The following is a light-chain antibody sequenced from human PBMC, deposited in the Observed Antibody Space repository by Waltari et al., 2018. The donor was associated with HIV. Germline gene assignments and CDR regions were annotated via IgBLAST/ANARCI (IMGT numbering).Light chain of an antibody. CDR3: ETWDSSTWV. CDR2: VDAGGGIY. V-gene: IGLV4-60*02. CDR1: SGHSGYF. Sequence: QPVVTQSSSASASLGSSVKLTCTLSSGHSGYFIAWHQQKPGKAPRYLMKVDAGGGIYNGGTGVPGRFSGSSSGADRYLIISNLQFEDEGDYYCETWDSSTWVFGGGTKLTVL. J-gene: IGLJ3*02.